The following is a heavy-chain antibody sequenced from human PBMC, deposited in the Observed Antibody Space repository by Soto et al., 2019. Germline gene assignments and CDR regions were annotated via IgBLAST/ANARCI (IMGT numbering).Heavy chain of an antibody. J-gene: IGHJ5*01. CDR1: GGSFSDSY. CDR2: ISNSGRT. Sequence: AATXSLTCAVCGGSFSDSYWSGIRHSPGKGLEWIGEISNSGRTYYNPFLKSRVTISGDASKNQFSLEVRSGAAADTGTYYCARGRPETAPRWFESWGQRLLVNVSS. V-gene: IGHV4-34*01. CDR3: ARGRPETAPRWFES.